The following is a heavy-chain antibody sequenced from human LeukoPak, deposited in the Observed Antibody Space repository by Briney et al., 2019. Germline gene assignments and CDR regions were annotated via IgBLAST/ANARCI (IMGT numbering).Heavy chain of an antibody. CDR3: ARADYDFWSGYSGY. CDR2: ISAYNGNT. V-gene: IGHV1-18*01. J-gene: IGHJ4*02. CDR1: GYTFTSYA. Sequence: ASVKVSCKASGYTFTSYAMNWVRQALGQGLEWMGWISAYNGNTNYAQKLQGRVTMTTDTSTSTAYMELRSLRSDDTAVYYCARADYDFWSGYSGYWGQGTLVTVSS. D-gene: IGHD3-3*01.